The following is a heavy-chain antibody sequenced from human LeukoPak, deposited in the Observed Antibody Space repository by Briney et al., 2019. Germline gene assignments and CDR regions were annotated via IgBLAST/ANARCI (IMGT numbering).Heavy chain of an antibody. CDR1: GGSIGSYY. CDR3: ARGPNTYAQPRFDY. D-gene: IGHD2-2*01. V-gene: IGHV4-4*07. CDR2: IFTSGSTDYT. J-gene: IGHJ4*02. Sequence: PSETLSLICTVSGGSIGSYYWSWIRQPAGKGLEWIGRIFTSGSTDYTDYNPSLRSRVTMSIDTSNNQFSLKLGSVTAANTAVYFCARGPNTYAQPRFDYWGQGTLVTVSS.